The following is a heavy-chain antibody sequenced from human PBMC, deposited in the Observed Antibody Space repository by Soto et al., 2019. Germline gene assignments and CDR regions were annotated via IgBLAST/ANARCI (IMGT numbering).Heavy chain of an antibody. CDR1: GGTFSSYT. Sequence: SVKVSCKVSGGTFSSYTISWVRQAPGQGLEWMGRIIPILGIANYAQKFQGRVTITADKSTSTAYMELSSLRSEDTAVYYCARVRDSSSWSSYYYYYGMDVWGQGTTVTVSS. CDR3: ARVRDSSSWSSYYYYYGMDV. CDR2: IIPILGIA. V-gene: IGHV1-69*02. J-gene: IGHJ6*02. D-gene: IGHD6-13*01.